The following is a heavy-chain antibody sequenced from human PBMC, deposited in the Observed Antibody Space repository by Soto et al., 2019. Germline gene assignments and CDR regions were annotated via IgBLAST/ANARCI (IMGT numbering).Heavy chain of an antibody. CDR3: AKDYSSSWPNWFDP. CDR2: ISGGGGST. V-gene: IGHV3-23*01. CDR1: GFTFSGYA. Sequence: GGSLRLSCAASGFTFSGYAMSWVRQAPGKGLEWVSAISGGGGSTYYADSVKGRFTISRDNSKNTLYLQMNSLRAEDTAVYYCAKDYSSSWPNWFDPWGQGTLVTVSS. D-gene: IGHD6-13*01. J-gene: IGHJ5*02.